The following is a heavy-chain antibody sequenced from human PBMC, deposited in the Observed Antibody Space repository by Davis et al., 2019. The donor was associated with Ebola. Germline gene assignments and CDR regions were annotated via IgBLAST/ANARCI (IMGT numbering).Heavy chain of an antibody. D-gene: IGHD2-2*01. J-gene: IGHJ4*02. V-gene: IGHV3-11*06. CDR3: ARVGVVPAASIDY. CDR2: ISSSSSYT. CDR1: GFTFSDYY. Sequence: GESLKISCAASGFTFSDYYMSWIRQAPGKGLEWVSYISSSSSYTNYADSVKGRFTISRDNAKNSLYLQMNSLRAEDTAVYYCARVGVVPAASIDYWGQGTLVTVSS.